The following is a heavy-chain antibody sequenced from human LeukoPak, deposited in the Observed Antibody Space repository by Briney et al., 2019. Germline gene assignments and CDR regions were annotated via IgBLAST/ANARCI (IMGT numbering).Heavy chain of an antibody. CDR1: GFTFSDYY. D-gene: IGHD2-15*01. CDR3: ARAPQKLFRIMYYFDY. CDR2: ISSSGSTI. V-gene: IGHV3-11*01. Sequence: NPGGSLRLSCAASGFTFSDYYMSWIRQAPGKGLEWVSYISSSGSTIYYADSVKGRFTISRDNAKNSLYLQMNSLRAADTAVYYCARAPQKLFRIMYYFDYWGQGTLVTVSS. J-gene: IGHJ4*02.